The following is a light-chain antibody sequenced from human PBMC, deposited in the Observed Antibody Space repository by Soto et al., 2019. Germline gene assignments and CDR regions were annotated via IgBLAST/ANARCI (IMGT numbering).Light chain of an antibody. J-gene: IGLJ2*01. CDR2: EVR. Sequence: QSALTQPASVSGSPGQSITLSCTGTTSDIGGYNYVSWYQQYPGKAPQLSIYEVRNRPSGVSNRFSASKSGNTASLTISGLQAEDEAVYYCDSYTGSATVIFGGGTKLTVL. CDR3: DSYTGSATVI. CDR1: TSDIGGYNY. V-gene: IGLV2-14*01.